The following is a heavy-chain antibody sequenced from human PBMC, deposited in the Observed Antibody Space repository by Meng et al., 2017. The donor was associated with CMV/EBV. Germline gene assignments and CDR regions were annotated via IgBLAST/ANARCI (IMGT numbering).Heavy chain of an antibody. CDR1: GGTFSSYT. J-gene: IGHJ4*02. V-gene: IGHV1-69*02. CDR2: IIPILGIA. D-gene: IGHD6-6*01. CDR3: ARAGSSSSSAGIGY. Sequence: SMKVSCKASGGTFSSYTISWVRQAPGQGLEWMGRIIPILGIANYAQKFQGRVTITADKSTSTAYMELSSLRSEDTAVYYCARAGSSSSSAGIGYWGQGTLVTVSS.